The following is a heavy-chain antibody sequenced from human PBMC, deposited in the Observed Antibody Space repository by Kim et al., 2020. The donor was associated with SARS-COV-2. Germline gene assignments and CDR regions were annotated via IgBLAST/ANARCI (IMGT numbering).Heavy chain of an antibody. CDR2: ISYDGSNK. Sequence: GGSLRLSCAASGFTFSSYAMHWVRQAPGKGLEWVAVISYDGSNKYYADSVKGRFTISRDNSKNTLYLQMNSLRAEDTAVYYCARSYSGSYYHLLSWGQGTLVTVSS. CDR3: ARSYSGSYYHLLS. D-gene: IGHD1-26*01. CDR1: GFTFSSYA. J-gene: IGHJ5*02. V-gene: IGHV3-30-3*01.